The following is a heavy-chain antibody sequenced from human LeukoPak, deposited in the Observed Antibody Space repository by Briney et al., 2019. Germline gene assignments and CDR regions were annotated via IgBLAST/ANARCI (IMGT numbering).Heavy chain of an antibody. CDR2: IYGDDDKT. V-gene: IGHV3-23*01. CDR3: AKTQGYYDA. Sequence: GGSLRLSCIASGFTFSNYAMTWARQAPGKGLEMVSGIYGDDDKTVYGDAVKGPFTISRDNSKNTLFLQMNSLRADDTAVYYCAKTQGYYDAWGQGALVTVSS. J-gene: IGHJ5*02. D-gene: IGHD2-15*01. CDR1: GFTFSNYA.